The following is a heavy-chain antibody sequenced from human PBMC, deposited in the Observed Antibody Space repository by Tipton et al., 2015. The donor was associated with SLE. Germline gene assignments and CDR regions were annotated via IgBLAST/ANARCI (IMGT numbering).Heavy chain of an antibody. CDR1: GFTFSSYD. V-gene: IGHV3-30*04. J-gene: IGHJ2*01. CDR2: ISYDGSNK. CDR3: ASELGQWAFDI. Sequence: SLRLSCAASGFTFSSYDMHWVRQAPGKGLEWVAVISYDGSNKYYADSVKGRFTISRDNSKNTLYLQMNSLRVEDTAVYFCASELGQWAFDIWGRGTLVTFSS. D-gene: IGHD1-26*01.